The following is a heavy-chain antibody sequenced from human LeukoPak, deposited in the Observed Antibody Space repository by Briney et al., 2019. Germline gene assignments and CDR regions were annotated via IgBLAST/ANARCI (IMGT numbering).Heavy chain of an antibody. CDR2: MNPNSGNT. V-gene: IGHV1-8*01. CDR1: GYTFTSYD. Sequence: GASVKVSCKASGYTFTSYDINWVRQATGQGLEWMGWMNPNSGNTGYAQKFQGRVTMTRNTSISTAYMELSSLRSEDTAVYYCAREGGSCYDTKFDYWGQGTLVTVSS. CDR3: AREGGSCYDTKFDY. D-gene: IGHD2-15*01. J-gene: IGHJ4*02.